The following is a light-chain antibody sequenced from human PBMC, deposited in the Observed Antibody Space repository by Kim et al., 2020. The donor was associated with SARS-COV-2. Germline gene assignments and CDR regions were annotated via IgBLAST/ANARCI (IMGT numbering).Light chain of an antibody. CDR1: QSISSW. J-gene: IGKJ1*01. V-gene: IGKV1-5*03. CDR3: QQYNSYSQT. Sequence: ASVGARVTITCRASQSISSWLAWYQQKPGKAPKLLIYKASSLESGVPSRFSGSGSGTEFTLTISSLQPDDFATYYCQQYNSYSQTFGQGTKVDIK. CDR2: KAS.